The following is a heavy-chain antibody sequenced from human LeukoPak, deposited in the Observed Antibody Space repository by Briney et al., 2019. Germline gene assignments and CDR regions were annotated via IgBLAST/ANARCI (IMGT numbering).Heavy chain of an antibody. CDR3: ARDRSTDFWSGYYTNYFDY. J-gene: IGHJ4*02. D-gene: IGHD3-3*01. CDR2: IKQDGSEK. V-gene: IGHV3-7*01. CDR1: GFTFSSYW. Sequence: GGSLRLSCAASGFTFSSYWMNWVRQAPGKGLEWVANIKQDGSEKYYVDSVKGRFTISRDNAKNSLYLQMNSLRAEDTAVYYCARDRSTDFWSGYYTNYFDYWGQGTLVTVSS.